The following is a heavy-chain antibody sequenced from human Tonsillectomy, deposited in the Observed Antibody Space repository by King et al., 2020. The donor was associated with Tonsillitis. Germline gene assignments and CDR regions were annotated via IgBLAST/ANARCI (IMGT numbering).Heavy chain of an antibody. J-gene: IGHJ1*01. CDR3: AHIIRVGARRRAEYFQH. Sequence: ITLQESGPTLVKPTQTLTLTCTFSGFSLSTSGVGVGWIRQPPGKALEWLALIYWDDDKRYSPSLKSRLTITKDTSKNQVVLTMTNMDPVDTATYYCAHIIRVGARRRAEYFQHWGQGTLVTVSS. CDR1: GFSLSTSGVG. CDR2: IYWDDDK. V-gene: IGHV2-5*02. D-gene: IGHD1-26*01.